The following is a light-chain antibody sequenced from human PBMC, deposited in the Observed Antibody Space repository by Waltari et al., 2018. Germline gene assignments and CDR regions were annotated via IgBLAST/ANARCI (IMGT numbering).Light chain of an antibody. CDR2: DAY. J-gene: IGKJ1*01. CDR1: QSVTSY. Sequence: EIVLTQSPATLSLSPGERATLSCRASQSVTSYLAWYQQKPGQGPRLLIYDAYNRATGIPARFSGSGSGTDFTLTISSLEPEDFAVYYCQQRSNWPRTFGQGTKVEIK. CDR3: QQRSNWPRT. V-gene: IGKV3-11*01.